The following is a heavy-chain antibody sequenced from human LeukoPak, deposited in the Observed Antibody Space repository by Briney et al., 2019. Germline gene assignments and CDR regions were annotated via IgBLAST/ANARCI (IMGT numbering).Heavy chain of an antibody. D-gene: IGHD1-26*01. Sequence: GASVKVSCKASGYTFTSYGISWVRQAPGQGLEWMGWISAYNGNTNYAQKLQGRVTMTTDTSTSTAYMELRSLRSDDTAVYYCARVRVVGALTIGSPHYYFDYWGQGTLVTVSS. CDR3: ARVRVVGALTIGSPHYYFDY. V-gene: IGHV1-18*01. CDR1: GYTFTSYG. CDR2: ISAYNGNT. J-gene: IGHJ4*02.